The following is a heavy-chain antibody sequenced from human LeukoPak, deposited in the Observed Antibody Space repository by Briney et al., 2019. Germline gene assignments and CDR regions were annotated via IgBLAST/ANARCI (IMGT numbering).Heavy chain of an antibody. CDR3: EGTRGDYESSGYYYSLSFFDY. CDR2: IYSIVRT. V-gene: IGHV4-39*01. CDR1: GGSISGSSYY. D-gene: IGHD3-22*01. Sequence: KTSETLSLTCTVLGGSISGSSYYWGWIRQPPGKGLEWLGSIYSIVRTYYHPSLKSRATMSVDPSKNQFSLKLGSMTAAAPAVYFCEGTRGDYESSGYYYSLSFFDYWGQGTLVTVSS. J-gene: IGHJ4*02.